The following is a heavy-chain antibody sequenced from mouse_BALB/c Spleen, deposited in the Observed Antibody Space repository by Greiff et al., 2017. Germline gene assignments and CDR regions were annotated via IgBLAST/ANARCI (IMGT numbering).Heavy chain of an antibody. CDR2: ISSGGGST. V-gene: IGHV5-12-1*01. Sequence: EVMLVESGGGLVKPGGSLKLSCAASGFAFSSYDMSWVRQTPEKRLEWVAYISSGGGSTYYPDTVKGRFTISRDNAKNTLYLQMSSLKSEDTAMYYCASYGYFAYWGQGTLVTVSA. CDR3: ASYGYFAY. J-gene: IGHJ3*01. CDR1: GFAFSSYD. D-gene: IGHD1-2*01.